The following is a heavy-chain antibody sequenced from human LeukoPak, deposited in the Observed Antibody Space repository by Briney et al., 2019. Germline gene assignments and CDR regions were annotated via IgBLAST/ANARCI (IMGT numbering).Heavy chain of an antibody. V-gene: IGHV5-51*01. CDR2: IYPGDSDT. CDR1: GYSFTSYW. Sequence: GESLKISCKGSGYSFTSYWIGWVRQMPGKGLEWMGIIYPGDSDTRYRPSLQGQVTISADKSISTAYLQWSSLKASDTAMYYCARRGYCTNGVCYPDSVDYWGQGSLVTVSS. J-gene: IGHJ4*02. D-gene: IGHD2-8*01. CDR3: ARRGYCTNGVCYPDSVDY.